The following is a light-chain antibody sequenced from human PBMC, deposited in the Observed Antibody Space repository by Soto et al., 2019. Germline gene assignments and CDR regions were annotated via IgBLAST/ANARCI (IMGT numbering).Light chain of an antibody. Sequence: AIQITQYPSSLSASVGDRSAISCMASQDIRNTLAWYQQEPGEAPKLLIFAAYSLQSGVPSRFSGSGSGTDFTLTISSLQPEDFATYYCLQDYNYPWTVGQGTQVEIK. V-gene: IGKV1-6*01. J-gene: IGKJ1*01. CDR2: AAY. CDR3: LQDYNYPWT. CDR1: QDIRNT.